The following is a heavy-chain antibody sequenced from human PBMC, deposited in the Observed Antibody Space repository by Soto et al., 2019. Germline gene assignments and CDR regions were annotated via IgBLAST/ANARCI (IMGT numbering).Heavy chain of an antibody. D-gene: IGHD3-16*01. J-gene: IGHJ6*03. CDR1: GFSFSSYD. Sequence: QVQLVESGGGVVQPGRSLRLSCVGSGFSFSSYDMNWVRQAPGTGLEWVALMSYDGSKKYYGDSVRGRVTISRDNSKHTLYLQMDHLRPEDTAIYYCAKDLKPGSRWSLGGVEHCMDVWGRGTTVSVSS. CDR2: MSYDGSKK. V-gene: IGHV3-30*18. CDR3: AKDLKPGSRWSLGGVEHCMDV.